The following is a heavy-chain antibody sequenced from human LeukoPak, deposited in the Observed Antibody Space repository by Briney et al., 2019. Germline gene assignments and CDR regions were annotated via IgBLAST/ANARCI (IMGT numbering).Heavy chain of an antibody. CDR2: MYISGST. Sequence: SETLSLTCSVSGGSISRYYWSWIRQAAGKGLEWIGHMYISGSTNHNPSLKSRVTMSVDTSKNQFSLKVSSVTAADTAIYYCARETQDYYYMDVWGKGTTVAVSS. V-gene: IGHV4-4*07. CDR1: GGSISRYY. CDR3: ARETQDYYYMDV. J-gene: IGHJ6*03.